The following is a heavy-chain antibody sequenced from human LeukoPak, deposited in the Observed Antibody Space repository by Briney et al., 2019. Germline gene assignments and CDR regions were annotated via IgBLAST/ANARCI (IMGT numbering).Heavy chain of an antibody. J-gene: IGHJ1*01. CDR3: ATSIVGLTYDEHFQH. CDR2: IYSGGST. V-gene: IGHV3-66*01. Sequence: GGSLRLSCAASGFTVSNNYMSWVRQAPGRGLEWVSVIYSGGSTYYADSVKGRFTISRDNSKNTLYLQMNSLRAEDTAVYYCATSIVGLTYDEHFQHWGQGTLVTVSS. CDR1: GFTVSNNY. D-gene: IGHD1-26*01.